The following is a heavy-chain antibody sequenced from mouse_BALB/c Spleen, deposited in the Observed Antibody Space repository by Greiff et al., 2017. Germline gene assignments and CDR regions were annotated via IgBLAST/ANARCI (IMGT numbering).Heavy chain of an antibody. Sequence: EVKLVESGGGLVKPGGSLKLSCAASGFTFSDYYMYWVRQTPEKRLEWVATISDGGSYTYYPDSVKGRFTISRDNAKNNLYLQMSSLKSEDTAMYYCSRAHYYGYWFAYWGQGTLVTVSA. D-gene: IGHD1-2*01. J-gene: IGHJ3*01. V-gene: IGHV5-4*02. CDR3: SRAHYYGYWFAY. CDR1: GFTFSDYY. CDR2: ISDGGSYT.